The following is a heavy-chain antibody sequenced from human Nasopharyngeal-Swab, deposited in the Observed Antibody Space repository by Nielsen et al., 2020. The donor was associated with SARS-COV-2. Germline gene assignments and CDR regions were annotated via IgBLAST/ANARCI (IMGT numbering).Heavy chain of an antibody. D-gene: IGHD3-10*01. V-gene: IGHV1-8*01. CDR2: MTPNSGNT. CDR3: ARGGSSLGANLEDP. Sequence: ASVKVSCKASGYTFINHDINWVRQSTGQGLECMGWMTPNSGNTGYAQKFQGRVTMTRNTSTRTAYLELRSLRSEDTAVYYCARGGSSLGANLEDPWGQGTLVIVSS. J-gene: IGHJ5*02. CDR1: GYTFINHD.